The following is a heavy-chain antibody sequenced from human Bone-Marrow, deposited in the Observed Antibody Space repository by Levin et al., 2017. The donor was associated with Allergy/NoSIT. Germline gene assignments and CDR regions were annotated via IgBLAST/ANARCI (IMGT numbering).Heavy chain of an antibody. CDR2: ISSGSTYI. V-gene: IGHV3-21*01. Sequence: GGSLRLSCAASGFAFSSYIMHWVRQAPGKGLEWVSSISSGSTYIYYADSLKGRFTISRDNAKNSLYLQVNSLRAEDTAVYYCATDSGYDSFDHWGQGTLVTVSS. CDR1: GFAFSSYI. J-gene: IGHJ4*02. D-gene: IGHD5-12*01. CDR3: ATDSGYDSFDH.